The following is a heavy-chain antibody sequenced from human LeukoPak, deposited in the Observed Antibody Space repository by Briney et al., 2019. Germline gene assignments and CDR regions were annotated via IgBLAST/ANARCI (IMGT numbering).Heavy chain of an antibody. CDR2: ISSSSSYI. J-gene: IGHJ4*02. Sequence: GGSLRLSCAASGFTFSSYSMNWVRQAPGKGLEWVSSISSSSSYIYYADSVKGRFTISRDNAKNSLYLQMNSLRAEDTAVYYCARTGGSSWYQYFGFDYWGQGTLVTVSS. CDR3: ARTGGSSWYQYFGFDY. CDR1: GFTFSSYS. V-gene: IGHV3-21*01. D-gene: IGHD6-13*01.